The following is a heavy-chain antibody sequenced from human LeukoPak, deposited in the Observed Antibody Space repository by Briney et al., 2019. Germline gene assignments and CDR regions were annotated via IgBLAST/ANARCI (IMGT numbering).Heavy chain of an antibody. J-gene: IGHJ4*02. CDR3: ARDRDYYDSSGYLYTLDY. V-gene: IGHV4-31*03. CDR1: GGSISSGGYY. Sequence: SQTLSLTCTVSGGSISSGGYYWSWIRQHPGKGLEWIGYIYYSGSTYYNPSLKSRVTISVDTSKNQFSLKLSSVTAADTAVYYCARDRDYYDSSGYLYTLDYWGQGTLVTVSS. D-gene: IGHD3-22*01. CDR2: IYYSGST.